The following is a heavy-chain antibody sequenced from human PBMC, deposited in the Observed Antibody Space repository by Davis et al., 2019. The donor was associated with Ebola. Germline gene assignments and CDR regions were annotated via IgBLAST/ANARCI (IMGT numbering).Heavy chain of an antibody. Sequence: GESLKISCAASGFTVSSNYMSWVRQAPGKGLAWVSVIYSGDSTYYADSVKGRFTISRDNSKNTLYLQMNSLRVEDTAVYYCARDKRDCSGGSCYADAFDIWGQGTMVTVSS. V-gene: IGHV3-66*02. CDR2: IYSGDST. CDR3: ARDKRDCSGGSCYADAFDI. CDR1: GFTVSSNY. D-gene: IGHD2-15*01. J-gene: IGHJ3*02.